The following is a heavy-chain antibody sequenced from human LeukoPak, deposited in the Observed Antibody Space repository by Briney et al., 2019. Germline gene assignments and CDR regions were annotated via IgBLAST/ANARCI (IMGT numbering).Heavy chain of an antibody. CDR1: GFTFSSAW. Sequence: GGSLRLSCAASGFTFSSAWMSWVRQAPGKGLEWVGRIKSKTDGGTTDYAAPVKGRFTISRDNSKNTLYLQMNSLRAEDTAVYYCATPKGGSGSHRAPLEYWGQGTLVTVST. CDR2: IKSKTDGGTT. D-gene: IGHD3-10*01. J-gene: IGHJ4*02. V-gene: IGHV3-15*01. CDR3: ATPKGGSGSHRAPLEY.